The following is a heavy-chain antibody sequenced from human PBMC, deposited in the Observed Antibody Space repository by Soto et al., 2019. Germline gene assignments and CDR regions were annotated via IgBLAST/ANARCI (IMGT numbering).Heavy chain of an antibody. Sequence: PSETLSLTCVVSGDSVSSGSYYWSWIRQPPGKGLEWIGYIYYSGSTNYNPSLKSRVTISADTSKNQFSLKLSSVTAADTAVYYCARDGDGYNYWGQGTLVTVSS. CDR2: IYYSGST. D-gene: IGHD5-12*01. V-gene: IGHV4-61*01. CDR3: ARDGDGYNY. CDR1: GDSVSSGSYY. J-gene: IGHJ4*02.